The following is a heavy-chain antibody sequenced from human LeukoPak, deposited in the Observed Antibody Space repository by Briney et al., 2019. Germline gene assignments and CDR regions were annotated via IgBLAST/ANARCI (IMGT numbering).Heavy chain of an antibody. V-gene: IGHV3-15*01. D-gene: IGHD3-9*01. CDR2: IKSKTDGGTT. Sequence: PGGSLRLSCAASGFTFNNAWMTWVRQVPEKGLEWVGRIKSKTDGGTTDYAAPVKGRFSMSRDDSKNTLYLEMNSLTTEDTAIYYCTRDSDILTGYYRGAFDIWGQGTMVTVSS. CDR1: GFTFNNAW. J-gene: IGHJ3*02. CDR3: TRDSDILTGYYRGAFDI.